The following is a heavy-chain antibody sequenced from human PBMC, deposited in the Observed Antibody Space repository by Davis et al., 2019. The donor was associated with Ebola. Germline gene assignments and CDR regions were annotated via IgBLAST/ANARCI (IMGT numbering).Heavy chain of an antibody. CDR2: IYPGDSDT. D-gene: IGHD6-13*01. Sequence: GESLKISCKGSGYSFTGYWIGWVRQMPGKGLEWMGIIYPGDSDTRYSPSFQGQVTISADKSISTAYLQWSSLKASDTAMYYCARLVDPYSSSWLTYYFDYWGQGTLVTVSS. V-gene: IGHV5-51*01. J-gene: IGHJ4*02. CDR1: GYSFTGYW. CDR3: ARLVDPYSSSWLTYYFDY.